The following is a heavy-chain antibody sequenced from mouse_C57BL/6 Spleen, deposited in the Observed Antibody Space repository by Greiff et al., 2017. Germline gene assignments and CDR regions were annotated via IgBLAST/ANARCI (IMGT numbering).Heavy chain of an antibody. CDR3: AREGGTTAPHFDY. CDR2: ISDGGSYT. J-gene: IGHJ2*01. V-gene: IGHV5-4*01. Sequence: EVQLVESGGGLVKPGGSLKLSCAASGFTFSSYAMSWVRQTPEKRLEWVATISDGGSYTYYPDNVKGRFTISRDNAKNNLYLQMSHLKSEDTAMYYCAREGGTTAPHFDYWGQGTTLTVSA. D-gene: IGHD1-2*01. CDR1: GFTFSSYA.